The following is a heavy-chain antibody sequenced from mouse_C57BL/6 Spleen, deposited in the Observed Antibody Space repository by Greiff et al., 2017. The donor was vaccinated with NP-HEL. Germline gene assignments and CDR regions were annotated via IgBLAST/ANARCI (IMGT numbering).Heavy chain of an antibody. V-gene: IGHV1-64*01. CDR2: IHPNSGST. CDR3: ANYYYGKYYFDY. Sequence: QVQLQQSGAELVKPGASVKLSCKASGYTFTSYWMHWVKQRPGQGLEWIGMIHPNSGSTNYNEKFKSKATLTVDKSSSTAYMQLSSLTSEDSAVYYCANYYYGKYYFDYWGQGTTLTVSS. CDR1: GYTFTSYW. D-gene: IGHD1-1*01. J-gene: IGHJ2*01.